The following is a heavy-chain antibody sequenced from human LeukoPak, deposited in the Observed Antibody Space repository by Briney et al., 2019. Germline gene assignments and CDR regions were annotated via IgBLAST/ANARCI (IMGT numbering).Heavy chain of an antibody. CDR3: ARRPRRSSSWNWFDP. J-gene: IGHJ5*02. CDR2: IYYSGST. D-gene: IGHD6-13*01. Sequence: SETLSLTCTVSGGSISSYYWSWIRQPPGKGLEWIGYIYYSGSTNYNPSLKSRVTISVDTSKNQFSLKLSSVTAADTAVYYCARRPRRSSSWNWFDPWGQGTLVTVSS. CDR1: GGSISSYY. V-gene: IGHV4-59*12.